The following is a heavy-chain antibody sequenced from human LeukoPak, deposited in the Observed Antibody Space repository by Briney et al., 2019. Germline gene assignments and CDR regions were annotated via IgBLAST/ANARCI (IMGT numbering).Heavy chain of an antibody. J-gene: IGHJ4*02. V-gene: IGHV3-49*04. CDR3: TRDHRDDWNPGYYFDY. D-gene: IGHD1-1*01. CDR1: GFTFSSYA. CDR2: IKTKLYGGTT. Sequence: GGSLRLSCAASGFTFSSYALTWVRQAPGKGLEWVGFIKTKLYGGTTEYAASVKGRFTISRDDSKAIAYLQMNSLKTEDTAVYYCTRDHRDDWNPGYYFDYWGQGTLVTVSS.